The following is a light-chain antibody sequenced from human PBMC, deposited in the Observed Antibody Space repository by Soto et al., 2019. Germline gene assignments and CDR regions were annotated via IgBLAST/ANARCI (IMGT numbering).Light chain of an antibody. V-gene: IGLV2-23*02. J-gene: IGLJ1*01. CDR3: CSYAGSSTSYV. Sequence: QSALTQPASVSGSPGQSITISCTGTSCDVGSYNLVSWYQQHPGKAPKLMIYEVSKRPSGVSNRFSGSKSGNTASLTISGLQAEDEADYYCCSYAGSSTSYVFGTGTKLTVL. CDR1: SCDVGSYNL. CDR2: EVS.